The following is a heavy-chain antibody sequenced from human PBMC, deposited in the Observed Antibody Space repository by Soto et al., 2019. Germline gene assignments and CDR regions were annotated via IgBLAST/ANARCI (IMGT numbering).Heavy chain of an antibody. CDR3: ARDLTVCCTDGALDS. CDR2: IHYTGGT. D-gene: IGHD3-10*01. V-gene: IGHV4-59*01. CDR1: VVSSSRYY. J-gene: IGHJ5*01. Sequence: SGTLSLACTVSVVSSSRYYWTWIRQPPGKGLEWIGNIHYTGGTNYNPSLKSRRSIFLGETTSKFSLKVSTGTEADTAVYYCARDLTVCCTDGALDSWGHGTLVTVSS.